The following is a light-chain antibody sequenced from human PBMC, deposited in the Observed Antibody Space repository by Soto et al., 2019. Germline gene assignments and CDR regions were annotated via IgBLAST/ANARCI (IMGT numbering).Light chain of an antibody. Sequence: EIVLTQSPATLSLSPGERATLSCRAGQSVKTFLVWDQQRPGQAPRLLIYDASHRAAGIPARFSGSGFGTDFTLTISSLEPEDAAVYYCQQRSNWPPITFGQGTRLEIK. CDR1: QSVKTF. CDR3: QQRSNWPPIT. V-gene: IGKV3-11*01. J-gene: IGKJ5*01. CDR2: DAS.